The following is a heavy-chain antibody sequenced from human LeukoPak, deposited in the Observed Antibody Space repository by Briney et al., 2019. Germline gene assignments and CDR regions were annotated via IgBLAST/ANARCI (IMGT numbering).Heavy chain of an antibody. CDR1: GFTFSSYG. CDR2: ISGSGGST. V-gene: IGHV3-23*01. Sequence: GGSLRLSCATSGFTFSSYGMSWVRQAPGKGLEWVSAISGSGGSTYYADSVKGRFTISRDNSKNTLYLQMNSLRAEDTAVYYCAKVMYYDILTGRDAFDIWGQGTIVTVSS. J-gene: IGHJ3*02. D-gene: IGHD3-9*01. CDR3: AKVMYYDILTGRDAFDI.